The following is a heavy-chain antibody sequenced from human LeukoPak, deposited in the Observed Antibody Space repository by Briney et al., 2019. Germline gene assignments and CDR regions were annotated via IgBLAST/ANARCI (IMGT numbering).Heavy chain of an antibody. J-gene: IGHJ4*02. V-gene: IGHV3-48*03. CDR1: GFTFSYYE. Sequence: GGSLRLSCAASGFTFSYYEMNWVRQAPGKGLDWVSYISSSGTTIYYADSVNGRFTISRDNAKNALYLQMNSLRAEDTAVYYCAREAAGYSSGWPDYWGQGTLVTVSS. CDR2: ISSSGTTI. D-gene: IGHD6-19*01. CDR3: AREAAGYSSGWPDY.